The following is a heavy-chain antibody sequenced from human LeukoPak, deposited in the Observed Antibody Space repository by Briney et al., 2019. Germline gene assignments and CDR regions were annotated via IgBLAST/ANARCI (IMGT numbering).Heavy chain of an antibody. Sequence: GGSLRLSCAASGFTFSNYGINWVRQAPGKGLEWVSSISSSSSYISYADSVKGRFTISRDNAKNSMYLQMNSLRADDTAVYYCARGGYYYDSSGYSRIGSLDYWGPGTLVTVSS. D-gene: IGHD3-22*01. CDR3: ARGGYYYDSSGYSRIGSLDY. V-gene: IGHV3-21*01. CDR1: GFTFSNYG. CDR2: ISSSSSYI. J-gene: IGHJ4*02.